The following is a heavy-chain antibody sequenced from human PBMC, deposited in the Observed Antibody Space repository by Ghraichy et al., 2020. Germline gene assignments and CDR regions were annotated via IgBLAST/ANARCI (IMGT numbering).Heavy chain of an antibody. Sequence: GSLSLTCTVSGGSISNYYWSWIRQPPGKGLEWIGYIYHSGSTNYNPSLKSRVTISVDMSKNQLSLKLSSVTGADTAVYYCATDSYGNDNYGMDVWGQGTTVTVSS. CDR3: ATDSYGNDNYGMDV. V-gene: IGHV4-59*01. D-gene: IGHD5-18*01. J-gene: IGHJ6*02. CDR2: IYHSGST. CDR1: GGSISNYY.